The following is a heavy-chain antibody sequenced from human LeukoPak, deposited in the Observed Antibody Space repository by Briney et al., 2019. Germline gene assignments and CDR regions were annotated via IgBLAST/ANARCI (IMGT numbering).Heavy chain of an antibody. J-gene: IGHJ6*03. CDR1: GFTFGSYG. V-gene: IGHV3-23*01. D-gene: IGHD4-11*01. CDR2: ITTTGATT. Sequence: QPGGSLRLSCAASGFTFGSYGMSWVRQAPGKGLEWVAFITTTGATTSYAGSVKGRFTISRDNARDTLYMQMSSLRVEDTAVYYCARVAQGATTENYFYYCMDVWGKGTTVTVSS. CDR3: ARVAQGATTENYFYYCMDV.